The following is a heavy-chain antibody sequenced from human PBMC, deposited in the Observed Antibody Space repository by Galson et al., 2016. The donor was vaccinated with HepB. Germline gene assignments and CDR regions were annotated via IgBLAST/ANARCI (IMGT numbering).Heavy chain of an antibody. CDR3: VRGISGVGTFHDAFDI. Sequence: QSGAEVKKPGESLRISCKGSGYSLTSYWISWVRQMPGKGLEWMGIVYPGDSDTKYSPSFQGQVTISADKSIITAYLQWSTLKASDTAMYYCVRGISGVGTFHDAFDIWGRGTMVTVSS. D-gene: IGHD4-23*01. V-gene: IGHV5-51*01. CDR2: VYPGDSDT. CDR1: GYSLTSYW. J-gene: IGHJ3*02.